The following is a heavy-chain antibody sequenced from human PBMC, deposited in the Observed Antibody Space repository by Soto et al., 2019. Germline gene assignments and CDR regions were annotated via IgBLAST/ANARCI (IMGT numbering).Heavy chain of an antibody. CDR3: ARERNDFSSVAGWFDP. J-gene: IGHJ5*02. D-gene: IGHD3-3*01. CDR2: IYYSGST. Sequence: QVQLQESGPGLVKPSQTLSLTCTVSGGSISSGRYYWSWIRQQPGKGLEWIGYIYYSGSTYYNPSLKSRVTISKDTSKNQFSLRLSSVTAADTAVYYCARERNDFSSVAGWFDPWGQGILVTVSS. CDR1: GGSISSGRYY. V-gene: IGHV4-31*03.